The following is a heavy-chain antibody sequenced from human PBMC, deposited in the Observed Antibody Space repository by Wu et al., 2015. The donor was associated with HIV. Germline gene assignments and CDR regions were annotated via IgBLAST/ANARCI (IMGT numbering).Heavy chain of an antibody. D-gene: IGHD1-1*01. CDR2: IKPSNGLI. Sequence: QVQLVQSGAEVKKPGASVKVSCKASGYTFTDFYTHWVRQAPGQGLEWMGWIKPSNGLINYAPKIQGRVTMTRDTSINTAYMELTRLTSDDTAIYYCTRNVENWGQGTLVTVSS. V-gene: IGHV1-2*02. CDR1: GYTFTDFY. J-gene: IGHJ4*02. CDR3: TRNVEN.